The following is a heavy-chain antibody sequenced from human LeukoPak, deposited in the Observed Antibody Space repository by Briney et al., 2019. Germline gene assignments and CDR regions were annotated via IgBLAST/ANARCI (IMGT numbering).Heavy chain of an antibody. Sequence: ASVKVSCKASGYTFTSYGISWVRQAPGQGLEWMGWISAYNGNTNYAQKLQGRVTMTTDTSTSTAYMELRSLRSDDTAVYYCATEGMVRGPYNWFDPWGQGTLVTVSS. CDR1: GYTFTSYG. CDR2: ISAYNGNT. CDR3: ATEGMVRGPYNWFDP. D-gene: IGHD3-10*01. J-gene: IGHJ5*02. V-gene: IGHV1-18*01.